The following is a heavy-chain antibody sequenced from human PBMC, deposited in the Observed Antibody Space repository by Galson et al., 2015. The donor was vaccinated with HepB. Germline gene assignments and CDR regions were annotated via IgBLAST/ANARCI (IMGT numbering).Heavy chain of an antibody. CDR3: ARVADVDYGDHSHFDF. D-gene: IGHD4-17*01. CDR2: ISHSTLYT. Sequence: SLRLSCAASGFTFSDYYMSWIRQAPGKGLEWVSYISHSTLYTNYADSVKGRITISRDNARNSLYLQLNSLRAEDTAFYYCARVADVDYGDHSHFDFWGQGTLVTVSS. CDR1: GFTFSDYY. J-gene: IGHJ4*02. V-gene: IGHV3-11*06.